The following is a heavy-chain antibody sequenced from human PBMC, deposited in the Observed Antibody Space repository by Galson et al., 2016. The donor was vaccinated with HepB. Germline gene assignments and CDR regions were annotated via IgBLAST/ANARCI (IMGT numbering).Heavy chain of an antibody. CDR2: LTTTSYT. CDR3: ARVLYVEHAGTWTWWGYYYYGMDV. D-gene: IGHD2-15*01. J-gene: IGHJ6*02. Sequence: SWIRQAPGKGPEWVSGLTTTSYTYYADSVKGRFTISRDSSKNTLYLQMNSLRAEDTAVYYCARVLYVEHAGTWTWWGYYYYGMDVWGQGTTVTVSS. V-gene: IGHV3-23*05.